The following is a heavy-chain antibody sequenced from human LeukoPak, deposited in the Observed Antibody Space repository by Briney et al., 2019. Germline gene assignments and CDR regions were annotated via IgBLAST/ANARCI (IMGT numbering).Heavy chain of an antibody. CDR1: GFTFSSYA. CDR3: AKNVRIQLWSHLDY. D-gene: IGHD5-18*01. Sequence: GGSLRLSCAASGFTFSSYAMSCVRQAPGKGLEWVSAISGSGGSTYYADSVKGRFTISRDNSKNTLYLQMNSLRAEDTAVYYCAKNVRIQLWSHLDYWGQGTLVTVSS. CDR2: ISGSGGST. J-gene: IGHJ4*02. V-gene: IGHV3-23*01.